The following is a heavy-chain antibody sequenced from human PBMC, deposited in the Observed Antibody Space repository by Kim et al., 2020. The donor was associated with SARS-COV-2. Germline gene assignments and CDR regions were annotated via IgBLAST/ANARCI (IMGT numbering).Heavy chain of an antibody. CDR2: IYPGDSDT. CDR3: ARRGYSGYDFHYYFDY. J-gene: IGHJ4*02. D-gene: IGHD5-12*01. Sequence: GESLKISCKGSGYSFTSYWIGWVRQMPGKGLEWMGIIYPGDSDTRYSPSFQGQVTISADKSISTAYLQWSSLKASDTAMYYCARRGYSGYDFHYYFDYWAREPWSPSPQ. V-gene: IGHV5-51*01. CDR1: GYSFTSYW.